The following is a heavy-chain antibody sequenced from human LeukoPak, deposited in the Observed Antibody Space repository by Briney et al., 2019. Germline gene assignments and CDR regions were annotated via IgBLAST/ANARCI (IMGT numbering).Heavy chain of an antibody. J-gene: IGHJ3*02. D-gene: IGHD6-13*01. CDR3: ARREQQLVQDAFDI. CDR2: IYPGDSDT. CDR1: GYSFTSCW. V-gene: IGHV5-51*01. Sequence: GESLKISCKGSGYSFTSCWIGWVRHMPGKGLGWMGIIYPGDSDTRYSPSFQGPVTISADKSISTAYLQWSSLKASDTAIYYCARREQQLVQDAFDIWGQGTMVTVSS.